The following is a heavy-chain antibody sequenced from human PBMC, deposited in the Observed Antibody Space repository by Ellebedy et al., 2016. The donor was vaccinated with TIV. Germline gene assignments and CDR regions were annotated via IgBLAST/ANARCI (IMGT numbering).Heavy chain of an antibody. Sequence: AASVKVSCKASGYTFTAHYLYWVRQAPGQRLKWMGWINPDSGATKYAQKFQGRVTMTMDTSMTTAYMELTSLSSDDTAVYFCARADTAWFNDYWGQGTRVTVSS. CDR3: ARADTAWFNDY. D-gene: IGHD3-9*01. CDR1: GYTFTAHY. V-gene: IGHV1-2*02. J-gene: IGHJ4*02. CDR2: INPDSGAT.